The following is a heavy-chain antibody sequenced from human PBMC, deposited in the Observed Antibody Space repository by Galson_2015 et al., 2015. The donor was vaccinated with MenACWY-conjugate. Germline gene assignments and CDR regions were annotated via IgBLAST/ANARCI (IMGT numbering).Heavy chain of an antibody. D-gene: IGHD2-15*01. CDR2: TYYRSEWNY. V-gene: IGHV6-1*01. CDR3: ARMHGGYVDY. J-gene: IGHJ4*02. Sequence: CAISGDSVSSNSAAWNWIRQSPSRGLEWLGRTYYRSEWNYNYALSVKSRIIINPDTSKNQFSLQLNSVTPEDTAVYFCARMHGGYVDYWGQGALVTVSS. CDR1: GDSVSSNSAA.